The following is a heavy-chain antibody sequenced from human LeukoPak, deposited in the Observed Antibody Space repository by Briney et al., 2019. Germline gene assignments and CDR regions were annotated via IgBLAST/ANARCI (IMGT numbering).Heavy chain of an antibody. J-gene: IGHJ6*04. CDR3: ARGKEMATISFGLDV. V-gene: IGHV1-69*04. CDR2: IIPIVDRT. CDR1: GRTFSSYA. Sequence: ASVKVSCKAPGRTFSSYAITWVRQAPGQGLEWMGKIIPIVDRTNYAQKFQGRVTITADTSTSTAYMELSSLKSEDTAVYYCARGKEMATISFGLDVWGKGTTVTVSS. D-gene: IGHD5-24*01.